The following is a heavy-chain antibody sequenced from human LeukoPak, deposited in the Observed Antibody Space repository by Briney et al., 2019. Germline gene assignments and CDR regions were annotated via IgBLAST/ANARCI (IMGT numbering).Heavy chain of an antibody. CDR2: IYYSGST. D-gene: IGHD6-6*01. V-gene: IGHV4-39*07. CDR3: AREPSSSSLFDDY. Sequence: SETLSLTCTVSGGSISSSSYYWGWIRQPPGKGLEWIGSIYYSGSTYYNPSLKSRVTISVDTSKNQFSLKLSSVTAADTAVYYCAREPSSSSLFDDYWGQGTLVTVSS. J-gene: IGHJ4*02. CDR1: GGSISSSSYY.